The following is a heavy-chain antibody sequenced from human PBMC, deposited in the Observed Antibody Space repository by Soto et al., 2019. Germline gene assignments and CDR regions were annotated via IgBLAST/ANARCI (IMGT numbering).Heavy chain of an antibody. V-gene: IGHV3-21*01. CDR3: ASALYDILTGYYLDYYYYGMDV. CDR2: ISSSSSYI. D-gene: IGHD3-9*01. CDR1: GFPFSSYS. Sequence: GGSLRLSSAASGFPFSSYSMNWVRQAPGKGLEWVSSISSSSSYIYYADSVKGRFTISRDNAKNSLYLQMNSLRAEDTAVYYCASALYDILTGYYLDYYYYGMDVWGQGTTVTVSS. J-gene: IGHJ6*02.